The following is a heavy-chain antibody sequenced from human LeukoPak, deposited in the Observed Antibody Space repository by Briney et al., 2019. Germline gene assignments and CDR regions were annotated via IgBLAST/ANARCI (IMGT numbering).Heavy chain of an antibody. D-gene: IGHD3/OR15-3a*01. Sequence: ASVKVSCKVSGYISTQYGISWVRQAPGQGLEWMASISTYTGDTNNAQNFQGRVTMTTDTFTSTAYMELRGLRSDDTAVYYCARRTGYNYYYMDVWGQGTTVTVSS. CDR2: ISTYTGDT. CDR1: GYISTQYG. V-gene: IGHV1-18*01. CDR3: ARRTGYNYYYMDV. J-gene: IGHJ6*03.